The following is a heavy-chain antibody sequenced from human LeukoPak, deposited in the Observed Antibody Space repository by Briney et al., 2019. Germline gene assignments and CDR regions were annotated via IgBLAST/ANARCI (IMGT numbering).Heavy chain of an antibody. CDR3: VRDVAYDFRNPYRYFQH. V-gene: IGHV3-7*01. J-gene: IGHJ1*01. CDR1: GFTFSSYA. CDR2: IKQDGSEK. Sequence: PGRSLRLSCAASGFTFSSYAMHWVRQAPGKGLEWVANIKQDGSEKYYEDSMKGRFTISRDNAKSSLYLQMKSLRAEDTAVYYCVRDVAYDFRNPYRYFQHWGQGTLVTVSS. D-gene: IGHD3-3*01.